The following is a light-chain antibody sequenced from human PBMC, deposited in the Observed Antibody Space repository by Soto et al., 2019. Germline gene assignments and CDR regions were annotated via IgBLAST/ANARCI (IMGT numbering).Light chain of an antibody. V-gene: IGLV1-51*02. CDR1: SSNIGKNY. CDR3: GTWDSSLSAAV. CDR2: ENN. Sequence: QSVLTQPPSVSAAPGQKVTISCSGSSSNIGKNYVSWYQQLPGTAPKLLIYENNKRPSGIPDRFSGSKSGTSATLGITGLQTGDEADYYCGTWDSSLSAAVFGGGTQLTVL. J-gene: IGLJ7*01.